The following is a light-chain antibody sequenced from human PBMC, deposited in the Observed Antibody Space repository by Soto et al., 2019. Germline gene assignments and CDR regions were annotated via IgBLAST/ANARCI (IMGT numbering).Light chain of an antibody. CDR2: GAS. CDR3: QQYNNRPPWT. J-gene: IGKJ1*01. V-gene: IGKV3-20*01. CDR1: QSVSSSY. Sequence: EIVLTQSPGTLSLSPGERSTLSCRASQSVSSSYLAWYQQKPGQAPXLXXYGASNRATGIPDRFSGSGAATEYFLTISRLEPHDFVVYYCQQYNNRPPWTFGQGTKVDIK.